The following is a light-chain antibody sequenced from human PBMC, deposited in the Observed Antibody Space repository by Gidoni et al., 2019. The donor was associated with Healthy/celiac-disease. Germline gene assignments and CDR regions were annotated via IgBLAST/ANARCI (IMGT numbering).Light chain of an antibody. CDR2: DAS. V-gene: IGKV3-11*01. Sequence: EIVLTQSPATLSLSPGERATLSCRASQRVSSYLAGYQQKPGQAPRLPIYDASNRATGIPARFSGSGSGTDFTLTISSLEPEDFAVYYCQQRSNWPPMYTFGQGTKLEIK. CDR1: QRVSSY. J-gene: IGKJ2*01. CDR3: QQRSNWPPMYT.